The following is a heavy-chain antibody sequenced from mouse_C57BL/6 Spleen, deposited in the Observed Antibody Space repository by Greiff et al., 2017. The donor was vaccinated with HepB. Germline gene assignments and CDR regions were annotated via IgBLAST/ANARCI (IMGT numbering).Heavy chain of an antibody. CDR1: GFTFSSYA. Sequence: EVKLVESGGGLVKPGGSLKLSCAASGFTFSSYAMSWVRQTPEKRLEWVATISDGGSYTYYPDNVKGRFTISRDNAKNNLYLQMSHLKSEDTALYYCARERLDAMDDWGEGTSVTGSS. J-gene: IGHJ4*01. V-gene: IGHV5-4*01. CDR3: ARERLDAMDD. D-gene: IGHD1-1*01. CDR2: ISDGGSYT.